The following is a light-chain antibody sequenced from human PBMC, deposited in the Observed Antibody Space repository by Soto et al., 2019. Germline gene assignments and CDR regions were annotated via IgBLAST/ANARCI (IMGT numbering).Light chain of an antibody. CDR1: STDVGGYNY. Sequence: QSVLTQPASVSGSPGQSITISCTGTSTDVGGYNYVSWYQHHPGKAPKLMIYEVSNRPSGVSNRFSGSKSGNTASLTISGLLAEDEADYYCSSYTISSILGVFGGGTKLTVL. J-gene: IGLJ2*01. CDR3: SSYTISSILGV. V-gene: IGLV2-14*01. CDR2: EVS.